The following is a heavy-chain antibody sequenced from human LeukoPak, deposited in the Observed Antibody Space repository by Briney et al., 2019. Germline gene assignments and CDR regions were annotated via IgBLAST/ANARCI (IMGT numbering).Heavy chain of an antibody. CDR3: AKDLTRGSGWPIDY. J-gene: IGHJ4*02. CDR2: ISGDGGST. CDR1: GFTFDDYA. Sequence: PGGSLRLSCAASGFTFDDYAMHWVRQAPGKGLEWVSLISGDGGSTYYANSVKGRFTISRDNSKNSLYLQMNSLRTEDTALYYCAKDLTRGSGWPIDYWGQGTLVTVSS. V-gene: IGHV3-43*02. D-gene: IGHD6-19*01.